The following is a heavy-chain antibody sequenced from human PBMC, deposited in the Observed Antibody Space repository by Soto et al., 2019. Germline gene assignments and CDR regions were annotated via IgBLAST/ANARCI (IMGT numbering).Heavy chain of an antibody. J-gene: IGHJ4*02. CDR3: AKDPTPREFLFIHYFDS. D-gene: IGHD3-10*01. V-gene: IGHV3-23*01. CDR2: ISGSGFST. CDR1: GPASGTYG. Sequence: PGGSLRLSCAASGPASGTYGMSWVRQAPGRGLEWVSTISGSGFSTHYAESVQGRFTISRDNSKNTVYLQMNSLRVEDTAVYYCAKDPTPREFLFIHYFDSWGQGSLVTVSS.